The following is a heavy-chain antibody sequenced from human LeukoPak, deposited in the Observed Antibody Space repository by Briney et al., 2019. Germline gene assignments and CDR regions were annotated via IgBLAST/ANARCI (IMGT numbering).Heavy chain of an antibody. D-gene: IGHD2-21*02. CDR3: AREPKAYCDGDCYPDY. CDR1: GFTFSNYA. J-gene: IGHJ4*02. CDR2: ISNSSRTL. Sequence: GGSLRLSCVGSGFTFSNYAMSWVRQAPGKGLEWVSYISNSSRTLYYADSVQGRFTISRDNAKNSLILQMNSLRGEDTAVYYCAREPKAYCDGDCYPDYWGQGTLVTVSS. V-gene: IGHV3-48*01.